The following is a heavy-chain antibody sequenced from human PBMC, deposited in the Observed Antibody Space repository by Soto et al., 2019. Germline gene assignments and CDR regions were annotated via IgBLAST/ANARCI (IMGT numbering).Heavy chain of an antibody. V-gene: IGHV1-18*01. CDR1: GYTFSNDG. J-gene: IGHJ6*02. CDR3: ARGGPTSADYYYGMDV. D-gene: IGHD3-10*01. Sequence: QVPLVQSGAEVRRPGASVKVSCKASGYTFSNDGINWVRQAPGQGLEWMGWISAYNGNTEYAQNFQGRVTMTTDTSTSTAYMELRSLISDDTAVYSCARGGPTSADYYYGMDVWGLGTTVTVSS. CDR2: ISAYNGNT.